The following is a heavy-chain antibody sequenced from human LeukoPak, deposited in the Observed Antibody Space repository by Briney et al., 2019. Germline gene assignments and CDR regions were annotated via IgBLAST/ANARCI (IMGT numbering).Heavy chain of an antibody. CDR3: ARGGGGSYPDY. Sequence: QSSETLSLTCAVYGGSFSGYYWSWIRQPPGKGLEWIGEINHSGSTNYNPSLKSRVTISVDTSKNQFSLKLSSVTAADTAVYYCARGGGGSYPDYWGQGTLVTVSS. D-gene: IGHD3-16*02. J-gene: IGHJ4*02. CDR1: GGSFSGYY. CDR2: INHSGST. V-gene: IGHV4-34*01.